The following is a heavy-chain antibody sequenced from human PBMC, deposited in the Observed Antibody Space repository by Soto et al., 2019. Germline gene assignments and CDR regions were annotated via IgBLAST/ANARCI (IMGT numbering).Heavy chain of an antibody. CDR3: ARWPQLKHRFDY. CDR2: IYYSGST. Sequence: PSETLSLTCTVSGGSISSYYWSWIRQPPGKGLEWIGYIYYSGSTYYNPSLKSRVTISVDTSKNQFSLKLSSVTAADTAVYYCARWPQLKHRFDYWGQGTLVTVS. CDR1: GGSISSYY. V-gene: IGHV4-59*12. D-gene: IGHD1-1*01. J-gene: IGHJ4*02.